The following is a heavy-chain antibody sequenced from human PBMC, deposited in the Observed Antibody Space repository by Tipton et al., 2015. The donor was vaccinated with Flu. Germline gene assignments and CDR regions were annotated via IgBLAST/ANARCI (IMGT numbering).Heavy chain of an antibody. D-gene: IGHD3-22*01. Sequence: LRLSCTVSGGSISSYHWSWIRQPPGKGLEWIGYIYYTGNTNYNSSLESRVTMSLDTSKTQFSLKLSSVTAADTAVYYCARDDSRAPRYLQYWGQGALVTVSS. J-gene: IGHJ1*01. V-gene: IGHV4-59*01. CDR1: GGSISSYH. CDR2: IYYTGNT. CDR3: ARDDSRAPRYLQY.